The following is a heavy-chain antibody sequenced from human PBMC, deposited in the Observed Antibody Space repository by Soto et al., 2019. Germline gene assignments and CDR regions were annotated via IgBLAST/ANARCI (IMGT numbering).Heavy chain of an antibody. CDR1: GFSFDEYA. CDR3: AKGFCSSTRCLTYSYMDV. V-gene: IGHV3-9*01. D-gene: IGHD2-2*01. CDR2: VSWNSGTM. J-gene: IGHJ6*03. Sequence: DVQLVESGGGLVQPGRSLRLSCAASGFSFDEYAMRWVRQAPGKGLEWVSGVSWNSGTMGYGDSVRGRFAISRDNAKNSLYLQMNSLTTEDTALYYCAKGFCSSTRCLTYSYMDVWGKGTTVTVSS.